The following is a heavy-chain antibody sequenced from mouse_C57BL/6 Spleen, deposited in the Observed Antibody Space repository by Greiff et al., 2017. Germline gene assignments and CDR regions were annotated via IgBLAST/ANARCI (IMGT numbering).Heavy chain of an antibody. D-gene: IGHD1-1*01. V-gene: IGHV5-4*01. CDR1: GFTFSSYA. J-gene: IGHJ4*01. CDR2: ISDGGSYT. Sequence: EVMLVESGGGLVKPGGSLKLSCAASGFTFSSYAMSWVRQTPEKRLEWVATISDGGSYTYYPDNVKGRFTISRDNAKNNLYLQMSHLKSEDTAMYYGARDGHDGSSYDYAMDYWGQGTAVTVSS. CDR3: ARDGHDGSSYDYAMDY.